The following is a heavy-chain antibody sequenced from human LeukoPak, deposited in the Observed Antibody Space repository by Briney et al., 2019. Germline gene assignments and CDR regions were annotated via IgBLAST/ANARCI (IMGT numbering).Heavy chain of an antibody. CDR2: IYYSGST. CDR1: GGSISSSSYY. D-gene: IGHD1-26*01. CDR3: ARTSGSYRHFGY. Sequence: SETLSLTCTVSGGSISSSSYYWGWIRQPPGKGLEWIGSIYYSGSTYYNLSLKSRVTISVDTSKNQFSLKLSSVTAADTAVYYCARTSGSYRHFGYWGQAALVTVSS. J-gene: IGHJ4*02. V-gene: IGHV4-39*01.